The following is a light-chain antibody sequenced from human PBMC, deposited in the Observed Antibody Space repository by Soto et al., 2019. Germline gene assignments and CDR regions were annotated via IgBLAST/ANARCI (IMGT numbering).Light chain of an antibody. CDR2: GAS. V-gene: IGKV3-20*01. CDR3: QQYGSSPPFT. J-gene: IGKJ1*01. CDR1: QSVSSSY. Sequence: EIVLTQSPGTLSLSPGERATLSCRASQSVSSSYLAWYQQKPGQAPRLLIYGASSRATGIPDKFSGSGSGTDFTFTISRLEPEDFAVYYCQQYGSSPPFTVGQGTKVEIK.